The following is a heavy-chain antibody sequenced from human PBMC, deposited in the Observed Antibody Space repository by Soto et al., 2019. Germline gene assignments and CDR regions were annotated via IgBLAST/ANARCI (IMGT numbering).Heavy chain of an antibody. Sequence: PGESLKISCKGSGYRFTSYWISWVRQMPGKGLEWMGRIDPGDSSSNYSPSFQGHVTISADKSISTAFLQWSSLKASDTAMYYCARHRGIAAAASDWFDPWGQGTLVTVSS. J-gene: IGHJ5*02. D-gene: IGHD6-13*01. CDR2: IDPGDSSS. CDR1: GYRFTSYW. CDR3: ARHRGIAAAASDWFDP. V-gene: IGHV5-10-1*01.